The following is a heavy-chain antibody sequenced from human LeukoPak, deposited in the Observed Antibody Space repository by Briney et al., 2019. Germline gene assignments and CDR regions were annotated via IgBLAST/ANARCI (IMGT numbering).Heavy chain of an antibody. CDR3: ARTSGSYNEWDY. D-gene: IGHD1-26*01. V-gene: IGHV3-64*01. CDR1: GFTFSSYA. Sequence: PGGSLRLSCAASGFTFSSYAMHWVRQAPGKGLEYVSAISSNGGSTYYANSVKGRFTISRDSSKNTLYLQMGSLRAEDMAVYYCARTSGSYNEWDYWGQGTLVTVSS. CDR2: ISSNGGST. J-gene: IGHJ4*02.